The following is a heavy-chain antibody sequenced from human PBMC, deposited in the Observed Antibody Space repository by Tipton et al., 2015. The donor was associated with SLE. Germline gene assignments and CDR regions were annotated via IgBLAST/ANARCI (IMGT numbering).Heavy chain of an antibody. D-gene: IGHD2-2*01. CDR1: GFTFSSYA. J-gene: IGHJ4*02. V-gene: IGHV3-23*01. Sequence: SLRLSCAASGFTFSSYAMSWVRQAPGKGLEWVSAISGSGGSTYYADSVKGRFTISRDNSKNTLYLQMNSLRAEDTAVYYCARAGCSSTSCNLGFDYWGQGTLVTVSS. CDR2: ISGSGGST. CDR3: ARAGCSSTSCNLGFDY.